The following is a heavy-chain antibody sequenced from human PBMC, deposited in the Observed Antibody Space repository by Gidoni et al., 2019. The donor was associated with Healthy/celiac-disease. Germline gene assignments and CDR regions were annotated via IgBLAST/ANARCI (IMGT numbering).Heavy chain of an antibody. D-gene: IGHD2-21*02. CDR1: GGPISSSSYY. CDR2: IYYSGST. CDR3: ARRAYCGGDCYLRWLDP. Sequence: QLQLQESGPGLVKPSETLSLTCTVSGGPISSSSYYWGWIRQPPGKGLEWIGSIYYSGSTYYNPSLKSRVTISVDTSKNQFSLKLSSVTAADTAVYYCARRAYCGGDCYLRWLDPWGQGTLVTVSS. J-gene: IGHJ5*02. V-gene: IGHV4-39*01.